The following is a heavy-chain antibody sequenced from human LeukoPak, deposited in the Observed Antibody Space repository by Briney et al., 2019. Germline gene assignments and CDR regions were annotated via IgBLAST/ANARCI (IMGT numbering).Heavy chain of an antibody. D-gene: IGHD6-13*01. CDR1: GYTFTSYG. CDR3: ARAPLPYSRGDW. J-gene: IGHJ4*02. Sequence: GASVKLSCKASGYTFTSYGISWVRQAPGQGIEWMGWISAYNGNTNYAQKLQGRVTMTTDTSTSTAYMELRSLRSDDTAVYYCARAPLPYSRGDWWGQGTLVTASS. V-gene: IGHV1-18*01. CDR2: ISAYNGNT.